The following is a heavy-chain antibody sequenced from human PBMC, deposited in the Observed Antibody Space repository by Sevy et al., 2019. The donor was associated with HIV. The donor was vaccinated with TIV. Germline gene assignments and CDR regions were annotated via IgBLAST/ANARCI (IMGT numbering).Heavy chain of an antibody. CDR1: GFTFSDYY. V-gene: IGHV3-11*01. Sequence: GESLKISCAASGFTFSDYYMSWIRQAPGKGLEWISYISGSQYMIYYADSVKGRFTISRDDAKNSLYLQMNSLRPEDSAVYFCARDLGTGYFDFCGQGTLVTVSS. D-gene: IGHD1-26*01. J-gene: IGHJ4*02. CDR2: ISGSQYMI. CDR3: ARDLGTGYFDF.